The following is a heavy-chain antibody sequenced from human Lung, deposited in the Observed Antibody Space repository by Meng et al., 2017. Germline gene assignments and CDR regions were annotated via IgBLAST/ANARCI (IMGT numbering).Heavy chain of an antibody. CDR3: ARGTPGRSYSDF. J-gene: IGHJ4*02. V-gene: IGHV1-18*04. Sequence: QVHPAQSGAEVKKPGALAQSSCKSSDYTFTGYGVSWVRQAPGQGLEWMAWLGAHDGDRSHAPRFQGRVTVTADRLTATPFMELRNLRYDDTAVYYCARGTPGRSYSDFWGQGTLVTVSS. D-gene: IGHD3-10*01. CDR1: DYTFTGYG. CDR2: LGAHDGDR.